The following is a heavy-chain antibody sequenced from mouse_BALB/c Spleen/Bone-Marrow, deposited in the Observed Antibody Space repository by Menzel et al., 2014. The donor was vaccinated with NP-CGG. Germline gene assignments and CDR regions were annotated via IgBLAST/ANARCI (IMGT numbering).Heavy chain of an antibody. V-gene: IGHV14-3*02. Sequence: VQLQPSGAALVKPGASVKLSCTASGFNIKDTYMHWVKQRPEQGLEWIGRIDPANGNTKYDPKFQGKATITADTSSNTAYLQLSSLTSEDTAVYYCARYRLGTYFDYWGQGTTLTVSS. CDR1: GFNIKDTY. D-gene: IGHD2-2*01. CDR3: ARYRLGTYFDY. CDR2: IDPANGNT. J-gene: IGHJ2*01.